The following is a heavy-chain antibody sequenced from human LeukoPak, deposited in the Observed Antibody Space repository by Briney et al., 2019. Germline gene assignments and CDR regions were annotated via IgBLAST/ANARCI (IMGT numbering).Heavy chain of an antibody. D-gene: IGHD6-19*01. CDR3: APLSTVAGGFDY. J-gene: IGHJ4*02. V-gene: IGHV3-9*01. CDR2: ISWNSGSI. CDR1: GFTFSSYG. Sequence: GRSLRLSCAASGFTFSSYGMHWVRQAPGKGLEWVSGISWNSGSIGYADSVKGRFTISRDNAKNSQYLQMNSLRAEDTALYYCAPLSTVAGGFDYWGQGTLVTVSS.